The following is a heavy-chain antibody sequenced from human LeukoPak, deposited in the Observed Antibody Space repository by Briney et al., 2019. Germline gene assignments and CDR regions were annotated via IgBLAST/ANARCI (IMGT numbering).Heavy chain of an antibody. Sequence: SETLSLTCTVSGDSFSYFYWSWIRQPPGKGLEWIGYIYNSGSTSYNPSLRSRVTISLDTSKNQFSLKLSSVTAADTAVYYCARVLLGHAFDIWGQGTMVTVSS. CDR3: ARVLLGHAFDI. CDR2: IYNSGST. D-gene: IGHD3-3*01. J-gene: IGHJ3*02. V-gene: IGHV4-59*01. CDR1: GDSFSYFY.